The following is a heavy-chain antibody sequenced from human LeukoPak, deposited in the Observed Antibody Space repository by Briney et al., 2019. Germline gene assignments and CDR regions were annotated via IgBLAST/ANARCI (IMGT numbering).Heavy chain of an antibody. J-gene: IGHJ4*02. Sequence: GGSLRLSCAASGFTFSSYWMHWVRQAPGKGLEWVSAISGSGGSTYYADSVKGRFTISRDNSKNTLYLQMNSLRAEDTAVYYCAKDRPYYDFWSGEYYFDYWGQGTLVTVSS. D-gene: IGHD3-3*01. CDR2: ISGSGGST. CDR1: GFTFSSYW. CDR3: AKDRPYYDFWSGEYYFDY. V-gene: IGHV3-23*01.